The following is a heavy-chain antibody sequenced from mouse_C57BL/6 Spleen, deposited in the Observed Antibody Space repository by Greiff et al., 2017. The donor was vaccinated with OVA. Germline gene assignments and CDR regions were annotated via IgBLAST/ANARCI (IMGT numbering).Heavy chain of an antibody. J-gene: IGHJ1*03. D-gene: IGHD2-1*01. Sequence: QVQLQQSGPELVKPGASVKISCKASGYAFSSSWMNWVKQRPGKGLEWIGRIYPGDGDTNYNGKFKGKATLTADKSSSTAYMQLSSLTSEDSAVYFCARWDLLSDWYFDVWGTGTTVTVSS. V-gene: IGHV1-82*01. CDR1: GYAFSSSW. CDR3: ARWDLLSDWYFDV. CDR2: IYPGDGDT.